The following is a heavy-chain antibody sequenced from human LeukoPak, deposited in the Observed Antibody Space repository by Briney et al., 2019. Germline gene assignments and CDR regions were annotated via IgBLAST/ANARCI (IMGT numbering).Heavy chain of an antibody. CDR2: ISAYNGNT. CDR3: ALSGSYAPFDY. CDR1: GYTFKNYD. Sequence: ASVKVSCKASGYTFKNYDINWVRQATGQGLEWMGWISAYNGNTNYAQKLQGRVTMTTDTSTSTAYMELRSLRSDDTAVYYCALSGSYAPFDYWGQGTLVTVSS. D-gene: IGHD1-26*01. J-gene: IGHJ4*02. V-gene: IGHV1-18*01.